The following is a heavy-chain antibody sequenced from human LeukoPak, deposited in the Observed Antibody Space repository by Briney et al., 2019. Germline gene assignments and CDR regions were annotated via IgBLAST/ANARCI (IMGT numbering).Heavy chain of an antibody. D-gene: IGHD5-18*01. V-gene: IGHV1-69*04. CDR3: ARDSRNVDTAMVYFDY. Sequence: GASVKVSCKASGGTFSSYAISWVRQAPGQGLEWMGRIIPILGIANYAQKFQGRVTITADKSTSTAYMELSSLRSEDTAVYYCARDSRNVDTAMVYFDYWGQGTLVTVSS. J-gene: IGHJ4*02. CDR1: GGTFSSYA. CDR2: IIPILGIA.